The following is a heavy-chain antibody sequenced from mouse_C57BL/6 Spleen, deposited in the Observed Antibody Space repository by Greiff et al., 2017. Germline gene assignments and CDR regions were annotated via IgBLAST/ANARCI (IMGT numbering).Heavy chain of an antibody. D-gene: IGHD1-2*01. CDR3: SHYSWYFDV. V-gene: IGHV14-4*01. CDR2: IDPENGDT. Sequence: DVQLQESGAELVRPGASVKLSCTASGFNIKDDYMHWVKQRPEQGLEWIGWIDPENGDTEYASKFQGKATITADTSSNTAYLQLSSLTSEDTAVYYCSHYSWYFDVWGTGTTVTVSS. CDR1: GFNIKDDY. J-gene: IGHJ1*03.